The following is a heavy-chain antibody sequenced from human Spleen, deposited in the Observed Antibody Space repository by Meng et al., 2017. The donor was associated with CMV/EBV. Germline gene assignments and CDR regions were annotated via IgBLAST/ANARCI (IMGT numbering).Heavy chain of an antibody. CDR2: IRGGGGNI. CDR3: ARGDYDILTGFYFYYGMDV. V-gene: IGHV3-11*04. D-gene: IGHD3-9*01. J-gene: IGHJ6*02. CDR1: GFPFSDYY. Sequence: GESLKISCVVSGFPFSDYYISWIRQAPGKGLEWISIIRGGGGNIDYADSVKGRFTISRDNAKNSVYLQMNSLRAEDTAVYYCARGDYDILTGFYFYYGMDVWGQGTTVTVSS.